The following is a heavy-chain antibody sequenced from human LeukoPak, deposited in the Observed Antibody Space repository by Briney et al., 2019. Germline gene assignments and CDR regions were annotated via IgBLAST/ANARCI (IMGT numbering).Heavy chain of an antibody. J-gene: IGHJ4*02. CDR1: GYTFTAHY. D-gene: IGHD3-22*01. CDR3: ARAHYFDSAGYFDF. V-gene: IGHV1-2*02. CDR2: INPHSGGT. Sequence: ASVKVSCKASGYTFTAHYIHWVRQAPGQGLAWMGWINPHSGGTNYAQKFQGRVTMTRDTSISVVYMELSSLRSDDTAVYYCARAHYFDSAGYFDFWGQGTLVTVSS.